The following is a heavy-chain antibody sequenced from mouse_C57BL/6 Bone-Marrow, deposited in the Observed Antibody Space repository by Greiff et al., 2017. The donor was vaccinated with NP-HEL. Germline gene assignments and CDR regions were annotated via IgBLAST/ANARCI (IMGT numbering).Heavy chain of an antibody. CDR2: IRNKANGYTT. D-gene: IGHD1-1*01. CDR3: ARFLLITTLYYYAMDY. CDR1: GFTFTDYY. J-gene: IGHJ4*01. Sequence: EVMLVESGGGLVQPGGSLSLSCAASGFTFTDYYMSWVRQPPGKALEWLGFIRNKANGYTTEYSASVKGRFTISRDNSQSILYLQMNALRAEDSATYYCARFLLITTLYYYAMDYWGQGTSVTVSS. V-gene: IGHV7-3*01.